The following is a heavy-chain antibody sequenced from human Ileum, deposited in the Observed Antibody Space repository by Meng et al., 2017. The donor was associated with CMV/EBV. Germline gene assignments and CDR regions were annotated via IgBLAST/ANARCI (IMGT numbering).Heavy chain of an antibody. CDR1: ECTLSHCS. D-gene: IGHD3-10*01. J-gene: IGHJ4*02. Sequence: VQPVESGAGLVKTPDSRSHSGAASECTLSHCSMNWVRQAPGTGLEWVSVIYSDGNTYYADSVKGRFTISRDNSKNTLYLQMNSLRAEDTAVYYCAREGTGNFDYWGQGTLVTVSS. V-gene: IGHV3-66*01. CDR3: AREGTGNFDY. CDR2: IYSDGNT.